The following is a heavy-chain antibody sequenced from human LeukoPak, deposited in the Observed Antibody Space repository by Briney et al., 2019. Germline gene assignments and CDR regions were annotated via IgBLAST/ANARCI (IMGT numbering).Heavy chain of an antibody. Sequence: GSLRLSCAASGFTFSSYSVNWVRQAPGKGLEWVSSISSSSSYIYYADSVKGRFTISRDNAKNSLYLQMNSLRAEDTAVYYCASLTSHRYCSGGSCYGWGQGTLVTVSS. CDR1: GFTFSSYS. CDR2: ISSSSSYI. V-gene: IGHV3-21*01. D-gene: IGHD2-15*01. J-gene: IGHJ4*02. CDR3: ASLTSHRYCSGGSCYG.